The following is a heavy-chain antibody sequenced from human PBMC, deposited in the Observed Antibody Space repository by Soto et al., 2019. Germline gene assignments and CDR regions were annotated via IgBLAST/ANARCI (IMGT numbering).Heavy chain of an antibody. Sequence: GGSLRLSCAVSGFTFSTYGRHWVRKTPGKGLEWVAVISYDGSAKYYADSVKGRFTISRDTSRNALFLQMNSLRAEDTAVYYCAKGNSGSPYGAFDYWGQGTQVTVSS. CDR1: GFTFSTYG. V-gene: IGHV3-30*18. J-gene: IGHJ4*02. CDR2: ISYDGSAK. CDR3: AKGNSGSPYGAFDY. D-gene: IGHD1-26*01.